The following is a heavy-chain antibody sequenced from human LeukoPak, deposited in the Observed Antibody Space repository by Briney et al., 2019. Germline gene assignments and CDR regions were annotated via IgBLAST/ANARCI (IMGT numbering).Heavy chain of an antibody. CDR1: GFIFSNFV. V-gene: IGHV3-74*01. J-gene: IGHJ4*02. CDR2: IPSDDNPT. CDR3: AKAIVGVSGLGC. Sequence: GGSLRLSCSASGFIFSNFVMHWVRQAPGKGLVWVARIPSDDNPTNYADSVKGRFTISRDTSKSTLYLQMNSLRAEDTALYYCAKAIVGVSGLGCWGQGTLVTVSS. D-gene: IGHD1-26*01.